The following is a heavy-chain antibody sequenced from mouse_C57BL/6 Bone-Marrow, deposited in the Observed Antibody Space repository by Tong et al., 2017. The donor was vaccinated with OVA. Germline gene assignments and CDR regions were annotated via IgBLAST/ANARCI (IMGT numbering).Heavy chain of an antibody. CDR1: GYTFTDYY. J-gene: IGHJ1*03. V-gene: IGHV1-85*01. CDR2: IYPRDGST. CDR3: TTGTVGNV. Sequence: VQLQESGAELVRPGASVKLSCKASGYTFTDYYINWVKQRPGQGLEWIARIYPRDGSTKYNEKFKGKATLTVDTSSSTAYMELHSLTSEDTAVYYCTTGTVGNVWGTGTTVTVSS. D-gene: IGHD2-14*01.